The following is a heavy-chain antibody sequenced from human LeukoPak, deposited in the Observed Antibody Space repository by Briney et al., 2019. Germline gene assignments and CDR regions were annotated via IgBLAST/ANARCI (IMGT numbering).Heavy chain of an antibody. CDR1: GGTFSRYA. CDR3: ARAFSSGYDRWIYYFDY. V-gene: IGHV1-69*06. D-gene: IGHD5-12*01. Sequence: SVEVSCKASGGTFSRYAISWVRQAPGQGLEWMGGITPIFGTANYAQKFQGRVTITADKSTSTAYMELSSLRSEDTAVYYCARAFSSGYDRWIYYFDYWGQGTLVTVSS. CDR2: ITPIFGTA. J-gene: IGHJ4*02.